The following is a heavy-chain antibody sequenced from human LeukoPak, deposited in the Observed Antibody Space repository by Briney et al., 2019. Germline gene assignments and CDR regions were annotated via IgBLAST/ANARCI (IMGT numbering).Heavy chain of an antibody. CDR2: INPNSGGT. V-gene: IGHV1-2*02. D-gene: IGHD2-2*01. J-gene: IGHJ4*02. CDR3: AREGNIVVVPAPDHVDSIAAAGTADY. Sequence: ASVKVSCKASGYTFTGYYMHWVRQAPGQGLEWMGWINPNSGGTNYAQKFQGRVTMTRDTSISTAYMELSRLRSDDTAVYYCAREGNIVVVPAPDHVDSIAAAGTADYWGQGTLVTVSS. CDR1: GYTFTGYY.